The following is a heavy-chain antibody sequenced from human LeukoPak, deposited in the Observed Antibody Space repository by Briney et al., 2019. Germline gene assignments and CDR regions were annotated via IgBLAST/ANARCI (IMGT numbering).Heavy chain of an antibody. CDR3: ARRAMTERGHSYGLDY. D-gene: IGHD5-18*01. V-gene: IGHV3-21*06. Sequence: PGGSLRLSCAASGFTFSSYGMSWVRQAPGKGLEWVSSISSSSDYVYYADSVKGRFTISRDNAKNSMYLQMNSLRAEDTAVYYCARRAMTERGHSYGLDYWGQGTLVTVSS. CDR1: GFTFSSYG. CDR2: ISSSSDYV. J-gene: IGHJ4*02.